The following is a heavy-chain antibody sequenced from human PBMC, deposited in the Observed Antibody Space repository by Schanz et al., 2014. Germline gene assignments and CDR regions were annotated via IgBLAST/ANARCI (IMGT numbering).Heavy chain of an antibody. D-gene: IGHD3-10*01. J-gene: IGHJ4*02. V-gene: IGHV7-4-1*02. CDR3: ARHERFEELSVVDY. Sequence: QVQLVQSGSQLKKPGASVKISCKASGYIFTSYALNWVRQAPGQGLEWMGYINTDTGNPTAAQGFTGRFVFSLDTSVKTAYLQINSLRPEDTAVYFCARHERFEELSVVDYGGQGTRVTVSS. CDR1: GYIFTSYA. CDR2: INTDTGNP.